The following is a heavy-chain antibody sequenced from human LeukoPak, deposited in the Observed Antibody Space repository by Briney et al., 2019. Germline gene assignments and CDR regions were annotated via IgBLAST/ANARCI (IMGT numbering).Heavy chain of an antibody. Sequence: SVKVSRKASGGTFSSYAISWVRQAPGQGLEWMGGIIPIFGTANYAQKLQGRVTITTDESTSTAYMELSSLRSEDTAVYHCARYMVRGTGGTPWLDPWGQGTLVPVSS. CDR3: ARYMVRGTGGTPWLDP. D-gene: IGHD3-10*01. CDR1: GGTFSSYA. CDR2: IIPIFGTA. J-gene: IGHJ5*02. V-gene: IGHV1-69*05.